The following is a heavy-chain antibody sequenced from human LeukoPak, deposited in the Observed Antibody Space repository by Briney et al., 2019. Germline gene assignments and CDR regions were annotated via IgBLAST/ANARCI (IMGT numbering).Heavy chain of an antibody. Sequence: GGSLRLSCAASGFTFDDYAMRWVRQAPGKGLEWVSGISWNSGSIGYADSVKGRFTISRDNAKNSLYLQMNSLRAEDTALYYCAKDDYDILTGSGGFDYWGQGTLVTVSS. CDR1: GFTFDDYA. J-gene: IGHJ4*02. D-gene: IGHD3-9*01. V-gene: IGHV3-9*01. CDR2: ISWNSGSI. CDR3: AKDDYDILTGSGGFDY.